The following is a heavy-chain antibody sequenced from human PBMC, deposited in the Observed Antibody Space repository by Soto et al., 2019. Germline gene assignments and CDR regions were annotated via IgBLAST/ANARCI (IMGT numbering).Heavy chain of an antibody. CDR3: ARHNYGSGSTYFDY. D-gene: IGHD3-10*01. CDR2: IYYSGST. J-gene: IGHJ4*02. Sequence: PSETLSLTCAVSGGSISSGDYYWSWLRPPPGKGLEWIGYIYYSGSTNYNPSLKSRVTISVDTSKNQFSLKLNSMTAADTAVYYCARHNYGSGSTYFDYWGQGTLVTVSS. CDR1: GGSISSGDYY. V-gene: IGHV4-61*08.